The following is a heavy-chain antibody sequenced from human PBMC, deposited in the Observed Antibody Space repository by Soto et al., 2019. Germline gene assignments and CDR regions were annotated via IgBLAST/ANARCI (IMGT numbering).Heavy chain of an antibody. CDR1: GGSISSYY. CDR2: IYYSGST. Sequence: SETLSLTCTVSGGSISSYYWSWIRQPPGKGLEWIGYIYYSGSTNYNPSLKSRVTISVDTSKNQFPLKLSSVTAADTAVYYCARVYDPSSGKPASKSSRDYYYYYGMDVWGQGTTVTVSS. D-gene: IGHD6-19*01. V-gene: IGHV4-59*08. J-gene: IGHJ6*02. CDR3: ARVYDPSSGKPASKSSRDYYYYYGMDV.